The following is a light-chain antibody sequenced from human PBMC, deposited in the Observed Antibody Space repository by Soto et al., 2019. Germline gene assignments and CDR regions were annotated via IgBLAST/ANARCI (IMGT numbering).Light chain of an antibody. V-gene: IGKV3-20*01. J-gene: IGKJ5*01. Sequence: EIGLTQSQGTLSWSPGERATLSCRASQTVTRNYLAWHQQKPGQTPRLLVYGASSRATGIPDRFSGSGSGTDFTLTISRLEPEDFAVYYCQQHGSSQITFGQGTRLEIK. CDR3: QQHGSSQIT. CDR2: GAS. CDR1: QTVTRNY.